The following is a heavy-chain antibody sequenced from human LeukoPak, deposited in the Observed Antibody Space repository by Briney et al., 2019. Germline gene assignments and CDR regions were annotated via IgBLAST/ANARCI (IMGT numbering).Heavy chain of an antibody. CDR3: ARDHLWFGASQGHYGMDV. V-gene: IGHV4-61*01. CDR2: IYYSGST. D-gene: IGHD3-10*01. CDR1: GGSVSSGSYY. Sequence: KPSETLSLTCTVSGGSVSSGSYYWSWIRQPPGKGREWIGYIYYSGSTKYNPSLKSRVTISVDTSKNQFSLKLSSVTAADTAVYYCARDHLWFGASQGHYGMDVWGKGTTVTVSS. J-gene: IGHJ6*04.